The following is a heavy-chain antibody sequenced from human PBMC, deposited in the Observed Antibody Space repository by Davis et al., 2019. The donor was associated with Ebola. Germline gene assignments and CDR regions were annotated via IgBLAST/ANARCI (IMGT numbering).Heavy chain of an antibody. J-gene: IGHJ6*02. CDR2: IIPIFGTA. CDR3: ARDIITMVQGVIIAYYGMDV. D-gene: IGHD3-10*01. Sequence: SVKVSCKASGGPFRSYAISWVRQAPGQGLEWMGGIIPIFGTANYAQKFQGRVTITADKSTSTAYMELSSLRSEDTAVYYCARDIITMVQGVIIAYYGMDVWGQGTTVTVSS. CDR1: GGPFRSYA. V-gene: IGHV1-69*06.